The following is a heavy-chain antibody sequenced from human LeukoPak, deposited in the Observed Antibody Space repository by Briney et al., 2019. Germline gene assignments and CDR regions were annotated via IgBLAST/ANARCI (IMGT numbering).Heavy chain of an antibody. D-gene: IGHD3-3*01. CDR3: ARDRLPSHQDDFDY. Sequence: GGSLRLSCAASGFTFTSYAMSWVRQVSGKGLEWVSVISGSGGSTYYADSVKGRFTISRDNSKNTLYLQMKSLRAEDTAVYYCARDRLPSHQDDFDYWGQGTLVTVSS. CDR1: GFTFTSYA. CDR2: ISGSGGST. J-gene: IGHJ4*02. V-gene: IGHV3-23*01.